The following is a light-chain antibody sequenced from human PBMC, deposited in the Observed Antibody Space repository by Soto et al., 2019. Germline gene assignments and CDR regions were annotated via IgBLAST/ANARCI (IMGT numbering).Light chain of an antibody. CDR1: QSVSNNY. CDR2: GES. CDR3: PQYGSSGT. J-gene: IGKJ4*02. Sequence: ETVFTQSPGTLSLFPGERATLSFRASQSVSNNYLAWYQQKPGQAPRLLMYGESSRATGTPDRFSGSGSGTDFTLTISRLEPEDFAVYYCPQYGSSGTVGPVTKVEIK. V-gene: IGKV3-20*01.